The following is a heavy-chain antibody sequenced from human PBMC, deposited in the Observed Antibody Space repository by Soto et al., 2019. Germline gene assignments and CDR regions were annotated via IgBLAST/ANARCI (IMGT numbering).Heavy chain of an antibody. CDR1: GGSISSSNW. Sequence: QVQLQESGPGLVKPSGTLSLTCAVSGGSISSSNWWSWVRQPPGKGLEWIGEIYHSGSTNYNPSLKSRITISVHKSKNQFSLKLSSVTAADTDVYYCARFNSGNYYEAFDIWGQGTMVTVSS. D-gene: IGHD1-26*01. V-gene: IGHV4-4*02. CDR2: IYHSGST. J-gene: IGHJ3*02. CDR3: ARFNSGNYYEAFDI.